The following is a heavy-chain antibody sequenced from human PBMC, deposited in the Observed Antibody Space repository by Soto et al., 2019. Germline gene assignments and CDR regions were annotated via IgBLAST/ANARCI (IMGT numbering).Heavy chain of an antibody. CDR2: ISAYSGST. Sequence: QVLLVQSGGEVKNPGATVKVSCKASGYTFTSYGISWVRQAPGQGLEWMGWISAYSGSTNYAQRIQGRVTMTTYTSTSTAYMELWSLRSDDTAVYYCARDQYFYETSGYRYSDYWDQGTLVTVS. CDR3: ARDQYFYETSGYRYSDY. V-gene: IGHV1-18*04. CDR1: GYTFTSYG. D-gene: IGHD3-22*01. J-gene: IGHJ4*02.